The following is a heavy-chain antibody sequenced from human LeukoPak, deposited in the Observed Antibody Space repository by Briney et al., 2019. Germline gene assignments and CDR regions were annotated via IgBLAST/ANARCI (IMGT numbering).Heavy chain of an antibody. J-gene: IGHJ2*01. CDR2: IYPGDSDT. V-gene: IGHV5-51*01. D-gene: IGHD1-7*01. CDR1: GYSFTSYW. Sequence: GESLKISCKGSGYSFTSYWIGWVRQMPGKGLEWMGTIYPGDSDTRYSPSFQGQVTISADKSTSTTYLQWSSLKASDTAMYFCARPSDMSGTTLHWYFDLWGRGTPVTVSS. CDR3: ARPSDMSGTTLHWYFDL.